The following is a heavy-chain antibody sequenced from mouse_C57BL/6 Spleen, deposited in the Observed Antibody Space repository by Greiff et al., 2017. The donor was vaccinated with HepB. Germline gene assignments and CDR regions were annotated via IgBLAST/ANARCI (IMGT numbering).Heavy chain of an antibody. D-gene: IGHD1-1*01. V-gene: IGHV1-26*01. CDR1: GYTFTDYY. CDR3: ARRFTTVVATGFDY. CDR2: INPNNGGT. Sequence: VQLQQSGPELVKPGASVKISCKASGYTFTDYYMNWVKQSHGKSLEWIGDINPNNGGTSYNQKFKGKATLTVDKSSSTAYMELRSLTSEDSAVYYCARRFTTVVATGFDYWGQGTTLTVSS. J-gene: IGHJ2*01.